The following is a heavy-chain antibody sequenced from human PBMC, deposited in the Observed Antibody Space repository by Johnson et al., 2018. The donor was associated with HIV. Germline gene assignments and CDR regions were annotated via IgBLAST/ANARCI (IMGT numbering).Heavy chain of an antibody. V-gene: IGHV3-30*02. J-gene: IGHJ3*02. CDR3: ARQGGANGAFDI. D-gene: IGHD1-26*01. CDR2: IRYDASNK. CDR1: GFTFSSYG. Sequence: QVQLVESGGGVVQPGGSLRLSCAASGFTFSSYGMHWVRQAPGKGLEWVAFIRYDASNKYYADSVKGRFTISRDNSKNTLYLQMNSLRAEDTAVYYCARQGGANGAFDIWGQGTMVTVSS.